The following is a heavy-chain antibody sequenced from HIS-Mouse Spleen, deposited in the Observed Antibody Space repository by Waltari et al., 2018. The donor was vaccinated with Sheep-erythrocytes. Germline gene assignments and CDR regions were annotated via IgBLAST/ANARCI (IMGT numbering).Heavy chain of an antibody. CDR3: ARDTSSDSSGWHDAFDI. V-gene: IGHV1-69*01. D-gene: IGHD6-19*01. CDR1: GGTFSSYA. CDR2: IITIFGTA. Sequence: QVQLVQSGAEVNKPGSSVKVSCKASGGTFSSYAISWVRQAPGQGLEWMGGIITIFGTANYAQKFQGRVTITADESTSTAYMELSSLRSEDTAVYYCARDTSSDSSGWHDAFDIWGQGTMVTVSS. J-gene: IGHJ3*02.